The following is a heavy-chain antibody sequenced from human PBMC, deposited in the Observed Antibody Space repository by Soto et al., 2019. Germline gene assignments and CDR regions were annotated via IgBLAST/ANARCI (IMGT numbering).Heavy chain of an antibody. V-gene: IGHV3-7*05. CDR2: IDQDGTEN. Sequence: DVQLVESGGGLVQPGGSLRVSCGASGFSISRYWMSWVRRAPGKGLEWVGNIDQDGTENFYAGSVRGRFTISRDNAMNSLYLQMDSLTAADTAVHFCVRERGNGYDGHDTSGMDVGCQGNTVTVSS. CDR1: GFSISRYW. J-gene: IGHJ6*02. D-gene: IGHD5-12*01. CDR3: VRERGNGYDGHDTSGMDV.